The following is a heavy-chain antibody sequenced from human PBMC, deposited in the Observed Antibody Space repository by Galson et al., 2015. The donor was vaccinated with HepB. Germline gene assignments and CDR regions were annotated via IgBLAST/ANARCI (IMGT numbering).Heavy chain of an antibody. Sequence: SLRLSCAASGFTFSSYWMSWVRQAPGKGLEWVANIKEDGSEKYYVDSVKGRFTISRDNAKNSLYLQMNSLRAEGTAVYYCARGEGVTTEPFDYWGQGTLVPVSS. CDR1: GFTFSSYW. CDR2: IKEDGSEK. CDR3: ARGEGVTTEPFDY. J-gene: IGHJ4*02. D-gene: IGHD1/OR15-1a*01. V-gene: IGHV3-7*01.